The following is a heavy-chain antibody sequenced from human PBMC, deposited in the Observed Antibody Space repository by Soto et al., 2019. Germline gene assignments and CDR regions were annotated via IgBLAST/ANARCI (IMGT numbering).Heavy chain of an antibody. J-gene: IGHJ5*02. CDR2: VNGDGSRT. CDR3: SRVDDTRDDNWFDP. D-gene: IGHD3-22*01. V-gene: IGHV3-74*01. CDR1: GFTFSSYW. Sequence: GGSLRLSCEASGFTFSSYWMHWVRQAPEKGLVWVSRVNGDGSRTDYADSVKGRFTLSRDNAKNTLYLQMTSLRAEDTAVYFCSRVDDTRDDNWFDPWGQGTLVTVSS.